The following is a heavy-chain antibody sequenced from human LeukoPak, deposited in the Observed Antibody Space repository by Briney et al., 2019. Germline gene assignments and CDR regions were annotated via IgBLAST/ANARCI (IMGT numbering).Heavy chain of an antibody. Sequence: PGGSLRLSCTASGFTFSSYAMSWLRQAPGKGLEWVSAISRSGGSTYYADSVKGRFTISRDNSKNTLYLQMNSLRAEDTAVYYCAKFNGGWYGWFDPWGQGTLVTVSS. CDR1: GFTFSSYA. CDR2: ISRSGGST. D-gene: IGHD6-19*01. J-gene: IGHJ5*02. V-gene: IGHV3-23*01. CDR3: AKFNGGWYGWFDP.